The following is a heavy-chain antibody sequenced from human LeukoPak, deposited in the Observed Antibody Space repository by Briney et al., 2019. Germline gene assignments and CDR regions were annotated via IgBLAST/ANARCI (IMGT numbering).Heavy chain of an antibody. CDR1: GGSISGSSYY. CDR2: IYYSGST. Sequence: SETLSLTCTVSGGSISGSSYYWGWIRQPPGKGLEWIGSIYYSGSTYYNPSLKSRVTISVDTSKNQFSLKLSSVTAADTAVYYCARDCSGGSCYGAFDIWGQGTMVTVSS. J-gene: IGHJ3*02. D-gene: IGHD2-15*01. CDR3: ARDCSGGSCYGAFDI. V-gene: IGHV4-39*02.